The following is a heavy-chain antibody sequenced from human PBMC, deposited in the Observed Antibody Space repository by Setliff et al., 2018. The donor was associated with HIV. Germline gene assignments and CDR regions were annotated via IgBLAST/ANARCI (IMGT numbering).Heavy chain of an antibody. V-gene: IGHV4-59*11. Sequence: SETLSLTCTVSGGSISSHYWSWIRQPPGKGLEWIGYLYHSGSDNYNPSLKSRVTISGDTSKNQFSLKLSSVTASDTAIYYCTRVRLLYSDSSPVWFDPWGQGTLVTVSS. D-gene: IGHD3-22*01. CDR3: TRVRLLYSDSSPVWFDP. CDR2: LYHSGSD. J-gene: IGHJ5*02. CDR1: GGSISSHY.